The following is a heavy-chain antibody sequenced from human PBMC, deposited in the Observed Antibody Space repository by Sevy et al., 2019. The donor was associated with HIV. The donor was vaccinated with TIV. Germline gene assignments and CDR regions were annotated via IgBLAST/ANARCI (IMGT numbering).Heavy chain of an antibody. J-gene: IGHJ4*02. CDR1: GYTFTNYA. V-gene: IGHV1-3*01. CDR3: ARDLVMSGYNYYPAFDN. CDR2: IHGGNGDT. Sequence: ASVKVSCKTSGYTFTNYAIHWVRQAPGQGLEWMGWIHGGNGDTKYSQKFQGRVTTSRDTSASIAYMELSSLGSEDTAIYYCARDLVMSGYNYYPAFDNWGQGTLVTVSS. D-gene: IGHD5-12*01.